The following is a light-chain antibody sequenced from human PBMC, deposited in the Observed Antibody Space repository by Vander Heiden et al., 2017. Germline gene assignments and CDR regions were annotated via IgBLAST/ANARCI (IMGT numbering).Light chain of an antibody. Sequence: ANQMNQSPSSLSASVGDRVTITCRASQGIRNDLGWYQQKPGKAPKLLIYAASSLQSGVPSRFSGSGSGTDFTLTISSLQPEDFATYYCLQDYNYPLTFGGGTKVEIK. V-gene: IGKV1-6*01. CDR1: QGIRND. CDR2: AAS. J-gene: IGKJ4*01. CDR3: LQDYNYPLT.